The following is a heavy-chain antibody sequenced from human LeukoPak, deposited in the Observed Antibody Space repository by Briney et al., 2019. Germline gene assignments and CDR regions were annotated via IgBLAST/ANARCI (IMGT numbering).Heavy chain of an antibody. Sequence: SETLSLTCTVSGGSISSYYWSWIRQPAGKGLEWIGRIYTSGSTNYNPSLKSRVTMSVDTSKNQFSLKLSSVTAADTAVYYCARDAFGDIAARPVRDYWGQGTLVTVSS. D-gene: IGHD6-6*01. J-gene: IGHJ4*02. CDR3: ARDAFGDIAARPVRDY. V-gene: IGHV4-4*07. CDR1: GGSISSYY. CDR2: IYTSGST.